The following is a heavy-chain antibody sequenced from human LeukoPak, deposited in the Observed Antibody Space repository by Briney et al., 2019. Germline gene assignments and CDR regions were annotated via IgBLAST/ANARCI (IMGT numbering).Heavy chain of an antibody. CDR1: GFTFSSYW. CDR2: IKQDGSEK. J-gene: IGHJ6*02. D-gene: IGHD2-15*01. CDR3: ARDTLGYCSGGSCYPGFYYYYGMDV. Sequence: GGSLRLSCAASGFTFSSYWMSWVRQSPGKGLEWVANIKQDGSEKYYVDSVKGRFTISRDNAKNSLYLQMNSLRAEDTAVYYCARDTLGYCSGGSCYPGFYYYYGMDVWGQGTTVTVSS. V-gene: IGHV3-7*03.